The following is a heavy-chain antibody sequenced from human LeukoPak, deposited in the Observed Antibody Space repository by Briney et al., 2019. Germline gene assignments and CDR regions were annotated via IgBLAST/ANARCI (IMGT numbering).Heavy chain of an antibody. D-gene: IGHD5-18*01. J-gene: IGHJ4*02. V-gene: IGHV3-53*04. Sequence: GGSLRLSCAASGFTVSTNCMTWVRQAPGKGLEWVSTIYSGGTTYYADSVMGRFTISRHNSRNTLYLQMNSLRAEDTAAYYCARVDTVMAYYFDLWGQGTLVTVSS. CDR1: GFTVSTNC. CDR3: ARVDTVMAYYFDL. CDR2: IYSGGTT.